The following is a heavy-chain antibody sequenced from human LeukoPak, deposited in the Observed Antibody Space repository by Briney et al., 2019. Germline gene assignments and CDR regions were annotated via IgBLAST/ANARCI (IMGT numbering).Heavy chain of an antibody. V-gene: IGHV3-7*01. CDR2: IKQDGSEK. CDR3: ARGGQGYFDWLFDY. Sequence: GGSLRLSCAASGFTFSSYWMSWVRQARGKGLEWVANIKQDGSEKYYVDSVKGRFTISRDNAKNSLYLQMNSLRAEDTAVYYCARGGQGYFDWLFDYWGQGTLVTVSS. J-gene: IGHJ4*02. CDR1: GFTFSSYW. D-gene: IGHD3-9*01.